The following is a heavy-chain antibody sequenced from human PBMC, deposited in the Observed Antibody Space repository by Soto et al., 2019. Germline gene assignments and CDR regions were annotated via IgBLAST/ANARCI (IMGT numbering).Heavy chain of an antibody. CDR2: IYYSGST. CDR3: ARHGGSNWPDMYYYYYYMDV. CDR1: GGSISSSSYY. V-gene: IGHV4-39*01. D-gene: IGHD3-16*01. J-gene: IGHJ6*03. Sequence: NPSETLSLTCTVSGGSISSSSYYWCWIRQPPGKGLEWIGSIYYSGSTYYNPSLKSRVTISVDTSKNQFSLKLSSVTAADTAVYYCARHGGSNWPDMYYYYYYMDVWGKGTTVTVSS.